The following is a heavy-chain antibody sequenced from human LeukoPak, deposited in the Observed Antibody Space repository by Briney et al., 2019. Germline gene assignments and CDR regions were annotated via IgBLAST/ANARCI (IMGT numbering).Heavy chain of an antibody. CDR1: GFPFNNDW. CDR2: IKQDDNER. D-gene: IGHD3-10*01. J-gene: IGHJ4*02. Sequence: PGGSLRLSCAASGFPFNNDWMSWVRQAPGKGLEWVANIKQDDNERFYVDSVKGRFTISRDNAKNSLYLQMYSLRVEDTAVYYCASGTAYYGSRSRIDYWGQGTLVTVSS. V-gene: IGHV3-7*01. CDR3: ASGTAYYGSRSRIDY.